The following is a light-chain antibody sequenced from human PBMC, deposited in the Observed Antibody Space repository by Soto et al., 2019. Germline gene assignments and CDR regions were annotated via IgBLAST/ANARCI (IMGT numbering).Light chain of an antibody. CDR1: QSVGSN. CDR3: QQYNNWPPLT. CDR2: GAS. V-gene: IGKV3-15*01. J-gene: IGKJ4*01. Sequence: EIVMTQSPATLSVSPGERATLSCRASQSVGSNLAWYQQKPGQAPRLLIYGASIRATGIPARFSGSGSGTEFTLTICSLQSEDFAVYYCQQYNNWPPLTFGGGTKVEIK.